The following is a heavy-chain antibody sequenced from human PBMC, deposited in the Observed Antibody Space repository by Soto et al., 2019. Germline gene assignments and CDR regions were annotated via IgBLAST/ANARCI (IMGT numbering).Heavy chain of an antibody. D-gene: IGHD6-19*01. V-gene: IGHV3-21*01. CDR3: ARDLYSSGWYQAEYFQH. CDR2: ISSSSSYI. J-gene: IGHJ1*01. Sequence: GGSLRLSCAASGFTLTNFAMSWVRQAPGKGLEWVSSISSSSSYIYYADSVKGRFTISRDNAKNSLYLQMNSLRAEDTAVYYCARDLYSSGWYQAEYFQHWGQGTLVTVSS. CDR1: GFTLTNFA.